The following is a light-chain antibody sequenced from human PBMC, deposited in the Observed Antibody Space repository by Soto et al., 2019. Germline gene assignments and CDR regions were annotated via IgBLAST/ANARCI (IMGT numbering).Light chain of an antibody. CDR3: SSYTSSSTVV. CDR2: DVS. J-gene: IGLJ2*01. Sequence: QSALTQPASVSGSPGQSLTISCTGTSSDVGGYNSVSWYQQHPVKAPKLMIYDVSNRPSGVSNRFSGSKSGNTASLTITGLQAEDEADYYCSSYTSSSTVVFGGGTKLTVL. V-gene: IGLV2-14*01. CDR1: SSDVGGYNS.